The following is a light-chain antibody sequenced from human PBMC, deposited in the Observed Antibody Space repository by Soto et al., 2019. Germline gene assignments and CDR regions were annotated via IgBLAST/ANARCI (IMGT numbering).Light chain of an antibody. Sequence: EIVMKQSPATLSVSPGERATLSCRASQSVSSNLAWYQQKPGQAPRLLIYGASTRATGIPARFSGSGSGTEFTLTINSLQAEDVAVYYCQQYYTTPRTLGQGTKVDI. CDR2: GAS. CDR3: QQYYTTPRT. J-gene: IGKJ2*01. CDR1: QSVSSN. V-gene: IGKV3-15*01.